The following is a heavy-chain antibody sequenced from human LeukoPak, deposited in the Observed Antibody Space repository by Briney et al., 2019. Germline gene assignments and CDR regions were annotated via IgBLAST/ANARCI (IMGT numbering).Heavy chain of an antibody. CDR2: IWYDGSNK. J-gene: IGHJ4*02. CDR3: TRGDYGDYFTY. D-gene: IGHD4-17*01. CDR1: GFTFSSYG. Sequence: GGSLRLSCAASGFTFSSYGMHWVRQAPGKGLEGVAVIWYDGSNKYYADSVKGRFTISRDNSKNTLYLQMNSLRAEDTAVYYCTRGDYGDYFTYWGQGTLVTVSS. V-gene: IGHV3-33*01.